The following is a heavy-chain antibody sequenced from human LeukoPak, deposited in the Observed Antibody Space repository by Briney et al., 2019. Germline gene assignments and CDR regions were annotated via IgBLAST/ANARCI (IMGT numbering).Heavy chain of an antibody. V-gene: IGHV4-59*08. J-gene: IGHJ3*02. CDR1: GGSISSYY. CDR2: IYYSGST. Sequence: SETLSLTCTVSGGSISSYYWSWIRQPPGKGLEWIGYIYYSGSTNYNPSLKSRVTISLDTSKNQFSLKLSSVTAADTAVYYCARLPGFRDAFDIWGQGTIVTVSS. CDR3: ARLPGFRDAFDI.